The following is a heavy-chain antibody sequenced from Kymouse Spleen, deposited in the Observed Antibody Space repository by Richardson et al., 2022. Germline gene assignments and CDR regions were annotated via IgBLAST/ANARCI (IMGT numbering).Heavy chain of an antibody. V-gene: IGHV3-11*01. Sequence: QVQLVESGGGLVKPGGSLRLSCAASGFTFSDYYMSWIRQAPGKGLEWVSYISSSGSTIYYADSVKGRFTISRDNAKNSLYLQMNSLRAEDTAVYYCARDNNSPNHSNNYYYYYGMDVWGQGTTVTVSS. CDR2: ISSSGSTI. CDR1: GFTFSDYY. CDR3: ARDNNSPNHSNNYYYYYGMDV. D-gene: IGHD4-23*01. J-gene: IGHJ6*02.